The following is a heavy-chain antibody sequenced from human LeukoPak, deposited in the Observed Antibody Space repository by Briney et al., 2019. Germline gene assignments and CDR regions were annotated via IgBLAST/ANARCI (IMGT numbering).Heavy chain of an antibody. V-gene: IGHV5-51*01. D-gene: IGHD6-13*01. CDR1: GYSFTSYW. J-gene: IGHJ4*02. CDR3: ARYSNYKYEIDY. CDR2: IYPGDSDT. Sequence: GESLKISCKGSGYSFTSYWIGWVRQMPGKGLEWMGIIYPGDSDTTYSPSFQGQVTISADKSINTAYLQWSSPKASDTAMYYCARYSNYKYEIDYWGQGTLVTVSS.